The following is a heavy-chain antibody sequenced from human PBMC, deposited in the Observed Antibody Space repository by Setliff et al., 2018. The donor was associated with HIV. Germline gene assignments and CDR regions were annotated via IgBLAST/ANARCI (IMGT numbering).Heavy chain of an antibody. CDR3: ARGQGDDAFDL. J-gene: IGHJ3*01. Sequence: GASVKVSCKASGGTSSNYAVSWVRQAPGQGLEWMGGIILIFGKVNYAQKFQGRVTITADESTNTVYLGLRNLRSEDTAMYYCARGQGDDAFDLWGQGTMGTVAS. D-gene: IGHD3-16*01. CDR1: GGTSSNYA. CDR2: IILIFGKV. V-gene: IGHV1-69*13.